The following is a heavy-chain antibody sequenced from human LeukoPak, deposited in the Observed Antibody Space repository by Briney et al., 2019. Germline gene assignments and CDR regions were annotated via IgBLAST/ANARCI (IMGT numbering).Heavy chain of an antibody. CDR3: ARAQYYYDSSGYAQPLYWYFDL. V-gene: IGHV3-53*01. CDR1: GFTVSSNY. J-gene: IGHJ2*01. Sequence: PGGSLRLSCAASGFTVSSNYMSWVRQAPGKGLEWVSVIYSGGSTYYADSVKGRFTISRDNSKNTLYLQMNSLRAEDTAVYYCARAQYYYDSSGYAQPLYWYFDLWGRGTLVTVPS. D-gene: IGHD3-22*01. CDR2: IYSGGST.